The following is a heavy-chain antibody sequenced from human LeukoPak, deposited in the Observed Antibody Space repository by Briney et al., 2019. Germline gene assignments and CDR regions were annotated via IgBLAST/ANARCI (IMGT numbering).Heavy chain of an antibody. CDR1: GFTFRSYA. CDR3: ARDGERRLEPPTYYYYYYYMDV. CDR2: ISSNGGST. J-gene: IGHJ6*03. D-gene: IGHD1-1*01. V-gene: IGHV3-64*01. Sequence: GGSLRLSXAASGFTFRSYAMHWVRQAPGKGLEYVSAISSNGGSTYYANSVKGRFTISRDNSKNTLYLQMGSLRAEDMAVYYCARDGERRLEPPTYYYYYYYMDVWGKGTTVTVSS.